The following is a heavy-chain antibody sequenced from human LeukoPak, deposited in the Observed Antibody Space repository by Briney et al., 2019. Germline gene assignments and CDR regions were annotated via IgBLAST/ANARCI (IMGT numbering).Heavy chain of an antibody. CDR1: GGSISSYY. V-gene: IGHV4-59*01. D-gene: IGHD5-24*01. J-gene: IGHJ3*02. CDR3: ARQNYHDAFDI. Sequence: SETLSLTCTVSGGSISSYYWSWIRQPPGKGLEWIGYIYYSGSTNYNPSLKSRVTISVDTSKNQFSLKLSSVTAADTAVYYCARQNYHDAFDIWGQGTMVTVSS. CDR2: IYYSGST.